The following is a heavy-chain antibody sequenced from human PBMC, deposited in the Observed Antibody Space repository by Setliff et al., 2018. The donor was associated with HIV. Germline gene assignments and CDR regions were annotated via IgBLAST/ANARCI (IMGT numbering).Heavy chain of an antibody. V-gene: IGHV4-34*01. Sequence: ASETLSLTCAVSGGSFSAYYWTWIRQSPHKGLEWVGEIDHTGSAYYNPSLTSRVTISVDTSKNRFSLELSSVTAADTAVYYCASGPHQYFHFYGMDVWGQGTTVTVSS. J-gene: IGHJ6*02. CDR2: IDHTGSA. CDR1: GGSFSAYY. CDR3: ASGPHQYFHFYGMDV.